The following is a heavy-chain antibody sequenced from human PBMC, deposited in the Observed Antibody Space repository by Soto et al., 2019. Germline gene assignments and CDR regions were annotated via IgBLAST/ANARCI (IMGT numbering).Heavy chain of an antibody. CDR3: ARDRGYCSGGSCSSDWFDP. CDR2: INTYNGNT. J-gene: IGHJ5*02. V-gene: IGHV1-18*01. Sequence: QVQLVQSGAEVNKPGASVKVSCKASGYTFTSYAITWVRQAPGQGLEWMGWINTYNGNTNYVQKLQGRVTMTTDTSPSTAYMELRRLRSDDTAVYYCARDRGYCSGGSCSSDWFDPWGQGTLVTVSS. D-gene: IGHD2-15*01. CDR1: GYTFTSYA.